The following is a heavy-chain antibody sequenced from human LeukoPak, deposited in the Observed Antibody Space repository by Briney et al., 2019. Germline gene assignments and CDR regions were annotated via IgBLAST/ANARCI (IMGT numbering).Heavy chain of an antibody. CDR2: IYHSGST. V-gene: IGHV4-30-2*01. Sequence: PSETLSLTCAVSGGSISRGGYSWSWIRQPPGKGLEWIGYIYHSGSTYYNPSLKSRVTISVDRSKNQFSLKLSSVTAADTAVYYCARENYDILTGYKAPRAFDIWGQGTMVTVSS. D-gene: IGHD3-9*01. CDR1: GGSISRGGYS. J-gene: IGHJ3*02. CDR3: ARENYDILTGYKAPRAFDI.